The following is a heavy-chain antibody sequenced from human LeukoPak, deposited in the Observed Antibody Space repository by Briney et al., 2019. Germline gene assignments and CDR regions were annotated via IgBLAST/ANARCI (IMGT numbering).Heavy chain of an antibody. J-gene: IGHJ4*02. CDR3: IRSSGWPDY. CDR1: GFTLSNHW. CDR2: ITSDSDGSST. V-gene: IGHV3-74*01. D-gene: IGHD6-19*01. Sequence: GGSLRPSCAASGFTLSNHWMHWVRQAPGKGLLWVSRITSDSDGSSTVYADSVRGRFTISRDNAKNTLYLQMNSLRAEDTAVYYCIRSSGWPDYWGQGTLVTVSS.